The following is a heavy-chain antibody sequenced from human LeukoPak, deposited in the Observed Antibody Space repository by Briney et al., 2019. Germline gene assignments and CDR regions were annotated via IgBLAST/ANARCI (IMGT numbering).Heavy chain of an antibody. CDR1: GFTFSSYG. CDR3: AKDGDYYDSSGYYYVDY. J-gene: IGHJ4*02. CDR2: IRYDGSNK. Sequence: PGGSLRLSCAASGFTFSSYGMHWVRQAPGKGLEWVAFIRYDGSNKYYADSVKGRFTISRDNSKNTLYLQMNSLRAEDTAVYYCAKDGDYYDSSGYYYVDYWGQGTLVTVSS. V-gene: IGHV3-30*02. D-gene: IGHD3-22*01.